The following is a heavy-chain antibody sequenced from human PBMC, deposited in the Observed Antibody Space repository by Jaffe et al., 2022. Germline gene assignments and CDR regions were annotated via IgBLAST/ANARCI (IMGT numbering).Heavy chain of an antibody. CDR3: TSSVDY. V-gene: IGHV3-49*04. CDR1: GFTFGDYA. D-gene: IGHD3-3*01. J-gene: IGHJ4*02. CDR2: IRSKAYGGTT. Sequence: EVQLVESGGGLVQPGRSLRLSCTASGFTFGDYAMSWVRQAPGKGLEWVGFIRSKAYGGTTEYAASVKGRFTISRDDSKSIAYLQMNSLKTEDTAVYYCTSSVDYWGQGTLVTVSS.